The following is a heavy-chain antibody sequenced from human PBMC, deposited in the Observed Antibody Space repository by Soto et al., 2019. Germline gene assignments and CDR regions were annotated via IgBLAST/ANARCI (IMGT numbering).Heavy chain of an antibody. V-gene: IGHV4-39*07. CDR2: IYYSGST. CDR3: AKENWANPDS. CDR1: GCSISSSSYY. D-gene: IGHD7-27*01. Sequence: SETLSLTCTVSGCSISSSSYYWGWIRQPPGKGLEWIGSIYYSGSTYYNPSLKSRVTISVDTSKNSLFLQMNNLTVEDTAVYYCAKENWANPDSWGQGTLVTVSS. J-gene: IGHJ4*02.